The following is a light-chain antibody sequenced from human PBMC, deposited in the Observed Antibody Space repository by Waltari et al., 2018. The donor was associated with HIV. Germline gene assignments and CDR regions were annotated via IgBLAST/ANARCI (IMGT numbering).Light chain of an antibody. CDR2: EVS. V-gene: IGLV2-8*01. CDR1: SRDVGGYTY. CDR3: SAYAGSSNVL. J-gene: IGLJ2*01. Sequence: QSALTQPPSASGSPGQSVTISCTGTSRDVGGYTYVPWNQHHPGKTPKLMIYEVSKRPSGVPDRFSSSKSGNTASLTVSGLQVEDEADYYCSAYAGSSNVLFGGGTKLTVL.